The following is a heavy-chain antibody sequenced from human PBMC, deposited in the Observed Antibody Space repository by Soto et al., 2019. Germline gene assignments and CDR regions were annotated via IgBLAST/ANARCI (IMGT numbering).Heavy chain of an antibody. Sequence: EVQLVESGGGLVKPGGSLRLSCAASGFSVNDNSMNWVRQAPGQGLEWVSSISDSSPYIYYADSVKGRFTISRDIARNSVYLQMNSLRAEDTAVYYRARDPPEIGAEDYHYYFLDVWGQGTTVTVSS. CDR1: GFSVNDNS. J-gene: IGHJ6*02. D-gene: IGHD6-25*01. V-gene: IGHV3-21*01. CDR3: ARDPPEIGAEDYHYYFLDV. CDR2: ISDSSPYI.